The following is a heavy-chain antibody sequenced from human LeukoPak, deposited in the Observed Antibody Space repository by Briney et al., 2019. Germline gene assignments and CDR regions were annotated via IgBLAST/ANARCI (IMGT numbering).Heavy chain of an antibody. D-gene: IGHD1-26*01. V-gene: IGHV3-49*04. Sequence: PGGSLRLSCTASGFTFGDYAMSWVRQAPGKGLEWVGFIRSKAYGGTTEYAASVKGRFTISRDDSKSIAYLQMNSLKTEDTAVYYCTRDSGSYPYYFDYWGQGTLVTVSS. CDR3: TRDSGSYPYYFDY. J-gene: IGHJ4*02. CDR2: IRSKAYGGTT. CDR1: GFTFGDYA.